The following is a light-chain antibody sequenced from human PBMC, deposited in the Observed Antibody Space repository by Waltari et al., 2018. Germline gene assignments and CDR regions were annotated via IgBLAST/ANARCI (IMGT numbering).Light chain of an antibody. CDR2: QDN. CDR1: TPNIGRYY. J-gene: IGLJ2*01. Sequence: QSVLTQPPSVSGAPGQRVTISCTGSTPNIGRYYISWYQQLPGTTPKLLIYQDNKRPSGVSDRFSGSKSGTSASLTITGLQTEDEADYYCLSYDSSLSALFGGGTRLTVL. CDR3: LSYDSSLSAL. V-gene: IGLV1-40*01.